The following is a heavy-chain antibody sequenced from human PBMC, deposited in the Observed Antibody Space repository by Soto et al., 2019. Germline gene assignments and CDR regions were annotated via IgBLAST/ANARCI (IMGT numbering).Heavy chain of an antibody. J-gene: IGHJ4*02. CDR1: GYSFTSYD. Sequence: QVQLVQSGAEVKKPGASVKVSCKASGYSFTSYDINWVRQATGQGLEWMGWMNPNSGNTGYAQKFQCRVTMTRNTSIRKAYMELRSLRSDDTAVYYCAREKSYGYADYWGQGTLVTVSS. D-gene: IGHD5-18*01. CDR2: MNPNSGNT. V-gene: IGHV1-8*01. CDR3: AREKSYGYADY.